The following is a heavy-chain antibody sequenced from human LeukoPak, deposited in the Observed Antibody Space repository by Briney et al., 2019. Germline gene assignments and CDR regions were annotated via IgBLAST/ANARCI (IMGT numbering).Heavy chain of an antibody. CDR2: IYSGGTT. CDR1: GFTVSSNS. V-gene: IGHV3-53*01. J-gene: IGHJ3*02. D-gene: IGHD3-22*01. Sequence: GGSLRLSCAASGFTVSSNSMSWVRQAPGKGLEWVSLIYSGGTTYYADSVKGRFTISRDNSKNTLYLQMNSLRAEDTAVYYCAKGFYDNSASGVFDIWGQGTMVTVSS. CDR3: AKGFYDNSASGVFDI.